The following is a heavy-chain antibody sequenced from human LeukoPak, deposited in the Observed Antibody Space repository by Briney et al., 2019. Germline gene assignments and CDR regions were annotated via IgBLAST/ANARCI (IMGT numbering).Heavy chain of an antibody. V-gene: IGHV3-23*01. CDR2: ISGSRGRT. Sequence: PGGSLRLSCAASGFTFASYVMTWVPQAPGKGLEWFSAISGSRGRTYYADSVKGRFTISRDNYKNTRYLQMNSLRAEDTAVYYCARDSGIYDSSGYYGLSYYGMDVWGQGTTVTVSS. CDR1: GFTFASYV. J-gene: IGHJ6*02. D-gene: IGHD3-22*01. CDR3: ARDSGIYDSSGYYGLSYYGMDV.